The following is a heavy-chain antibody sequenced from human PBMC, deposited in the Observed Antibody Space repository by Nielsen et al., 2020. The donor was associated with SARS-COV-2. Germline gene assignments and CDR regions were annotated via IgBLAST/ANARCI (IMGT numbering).Heavy chain of an antibody. J-gene: IGHJ4*02. CDR3: ARDGRIGYGVYLDY. D-gene: IGHD5-12*01. V-gene: IGHV3-23*01. Sequence: GESLKISCAASGFTFDDYAMHWVRQAPGKGLEWVSGISGSGGSTYYADSVKGRFTISRDNSKNTLYLQVSGLRAEDTAIYYCARDGRIGYGVYLDYWGQGTPVTVSA. CDR1: GFTFDDYA. CDR2: ISGSGGST.